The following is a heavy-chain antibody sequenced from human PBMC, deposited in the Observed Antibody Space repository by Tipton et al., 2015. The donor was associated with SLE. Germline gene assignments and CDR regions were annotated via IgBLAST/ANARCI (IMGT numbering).Heavy chain of an antibody. D-gene: IGHD3-22*01. CDR2: ISGNGEYT. Sequence: GSLRLSCAASGFNFRNYAMSWVRQPAGKGLEWVSGISGNGEYTFYSDSVKGRFTISRDNFKSTVYLQMNRLRADDTATYYCAKFFAAGIVVVLPGEDSWGQGTLVSVSS. CDR1: GFNFRNYA. CDR3: AKFFAAGIVVVLPGEDS. V-gene: IGHV3-23*01. J-gene: IGHJ4*02.